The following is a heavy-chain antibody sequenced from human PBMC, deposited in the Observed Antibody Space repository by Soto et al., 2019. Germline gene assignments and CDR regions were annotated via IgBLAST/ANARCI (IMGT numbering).Heavy chain of an antibody. CDR3: ARGNYDCWSGYPDYHYGMDV. CDR2: IYYSGST. CDR1: GGSISSGDYY. D-gene: IGHD3-3*01. J-gene: IGHJ6*02. Sequence: QVQLQESGPGLVKPSQTLSLTCTVSGGSISSGDYYWSWIRQPPGKGLEWIGYIYYSGSTYYNPSLKSRVTISVDTSKNQFSLKLSSVTAADTAVYYCARGNYDCWSGYPDYHYGMDVWGQGTTVTVSS. V-gene: IGHV4-30-4*01.